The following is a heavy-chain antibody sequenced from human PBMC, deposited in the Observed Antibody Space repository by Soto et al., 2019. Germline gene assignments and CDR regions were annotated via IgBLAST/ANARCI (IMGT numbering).Heavy chain of an antibody. CDR1: GFTFSDHY. CDR3: ARVGRTGYWFDP. V-gene: IGHV3-72*01. Sequence: PGGSLRLSCAASGFTFSDHYMDWVRQAPGKGLEWVGRTRNKANSYTTEYAASVKGRFTISRDDSKNSLYLQMNSLKTEDTAVYYCARVGRTGYWFDPWGQGTLVTVSS. CDR2: TRNKANSYTT. J-gene: IGHJ5*02.